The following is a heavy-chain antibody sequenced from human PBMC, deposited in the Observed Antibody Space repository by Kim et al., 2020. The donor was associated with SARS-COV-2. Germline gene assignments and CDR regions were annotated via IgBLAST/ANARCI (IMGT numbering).Heavy chain of an antibody. J-gene: IGHJ5*02. CDR2: ISYDGSNK. CDR3: ARGSENRYDYGDYEYPPVGWFDP. V-gene: IGHV3-30*04. CDR1: GFTFSSYA. D-gene: IGHD4-17*01. Sequence: GGSLRLSCAASGFTFSSYAMHWVRQAPGKGLEWVAVISYDGSNKYYVDSVKGRFTISRDNSKNTLYLQMNSLRAEDTAVYYCARGSENRYDYGDYEYPPVGWFDPWGQGTLVTVSS.